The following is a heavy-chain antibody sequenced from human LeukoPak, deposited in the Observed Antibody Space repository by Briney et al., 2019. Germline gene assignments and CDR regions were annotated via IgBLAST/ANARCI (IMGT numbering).Heavy chain of an antibody. V-gene: IGHV4-34*01. CDR1: GGSISSYY. CDR3: ARHLTMVRGVAVYGMDV. CDR2: INHSGST. Sequence: SETLSLTCTVSGGSISSYYWSWIRQPPGKGLEWIGEINHSGSTNYNPSLKSRVTISVDTSKNQFSLKLSSVTAADTAVYYCARHLTMVRGVAVYGMDVWGQGTTVTVSS. D-gene: IGHD3-10*01. J-gene: IGHJ6*02.